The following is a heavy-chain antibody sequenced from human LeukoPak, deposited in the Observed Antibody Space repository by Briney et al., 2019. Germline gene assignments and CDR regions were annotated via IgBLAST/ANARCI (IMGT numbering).Heavy chain of an antibody. CDR2: IYYSGST. CDR3: ARHVWLQPFDY. V-gene: IGHV4-59*08. D-gene: IGHD3-9*01. Sequence: PSQTLSLTCSVSGRSMNSYYWSWIRQSPGKSLEWIGYIYYSGSTNYNPSLKSRVTISVDTSKNQFSLKLSSVTAADTAVYYCARHVWLQPFDYWGQGTLVTVSS. J-gene: IGHJ4*02. CDR1: GRSMNSYY.